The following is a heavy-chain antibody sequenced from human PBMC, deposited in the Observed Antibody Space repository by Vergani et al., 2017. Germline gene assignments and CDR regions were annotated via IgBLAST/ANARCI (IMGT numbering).Heavy chain of an antibody. CDR2: IYHGGMT. J-gene: IGHJ4*02. V-gene: IGHV4-38-2*02. CDR1: NYSIGRVYF. Sequence: QVHLQESGPGLVKPSETLSLTCSVSNYSIGRVYFWGWIRRSPGKGLEYIASIYHGGMTYYNPSLTSRATISIDTTEDVISVRLTSLTAADTALYHCSRHCGSENYYHLFDSWGQGTLVIVSS. D-gene: IGHD3-3*01. CDR3: SRHCGSENYYHLFDS.